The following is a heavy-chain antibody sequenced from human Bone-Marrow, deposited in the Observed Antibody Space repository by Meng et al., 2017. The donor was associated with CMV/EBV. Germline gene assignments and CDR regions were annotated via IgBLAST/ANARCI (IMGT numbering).Heavy chain of an antibody. J-gene: IGHJ6*02. CDR2: INPNSGGT. Sequence: ASVKVSCKASGYTFTGYYMHWVRQAPGQGLEWMGWINPNSGGTNYAQKFQGRVTMTRDTSISTAYMELSRLRSDDTAVYYCASEGDYDFWSDTWDVWGQRTTVTVSS. CDR1: GYTFTGYY. CDR3: ASEGDYDFWSDTWDV. V-gene: IGHV1-2*02. D-gene: IGHD3-3*01.